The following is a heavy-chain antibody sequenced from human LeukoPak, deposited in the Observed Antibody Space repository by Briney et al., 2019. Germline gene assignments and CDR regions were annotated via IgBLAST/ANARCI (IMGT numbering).Heavy chain of an antibody. CDR2: ISSSSSTI. V-gene: IGHV3-48*01. D-gene: IGHD2-15*01. CDR3: ASGDCGGGSCYGPSHYYYYMDV. J-gene: IGHJ6*03. CDR1: GFTFSSYS. Sequence: PGGSLGLSCAASGFTFSSYSMNWVRQAPGKGLEWVSYISSSSSTIYYADSVKGRFTISRDNAKNSLYLQMNSLRAEDTAVYYCASGDCGGGSCYGPSHYYYYMDVWGKGTTVTVSS.